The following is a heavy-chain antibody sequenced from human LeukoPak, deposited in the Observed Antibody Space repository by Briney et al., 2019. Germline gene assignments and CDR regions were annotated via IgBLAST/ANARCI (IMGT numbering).Heavy chain of an antibody. CDR3: ARDGQQLVGVGIDY. V-gene: IGHV4-39*07. D-gene: IGHD6-13*01. CDR1: GGSISSSSYY. Sequence: SETLSLTCTVSGGSISSSSYYWGWIRQPPGKGLEWIGSIYYSGSTYYNPSLKSRVTISVDTSKNQFSLKLSSVTAADTAVYYCARDGQQLVGVGIDYWGQGTLVTVSS. CDR2: IYYSGST. J-gene: IGHJ4*02.